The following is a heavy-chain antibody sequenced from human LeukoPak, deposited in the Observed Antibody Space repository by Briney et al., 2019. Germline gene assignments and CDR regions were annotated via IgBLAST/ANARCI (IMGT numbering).Heavy chain of an antibody. CDR2: ISGSGGAT. CDR1: GFIFSNYP. CDR3: GKHLQTTVGANDY. D-gene: IGHD1-26*01. V-gene: IGHV3-23*01. J-gene: IGHJ4*02. Sequence: GGSLRLSCAASGFIFSNYPMNWVRQAPGKGLEWVSVISGSGGATFYGDSVQGRFTISRDNSRDTLYLQMNSLTAEDTAVYYCGKHLQTTVGANDYWGQGTLVTVSS.